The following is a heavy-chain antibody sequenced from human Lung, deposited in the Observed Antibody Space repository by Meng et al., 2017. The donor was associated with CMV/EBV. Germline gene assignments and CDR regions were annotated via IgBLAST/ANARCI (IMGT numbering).Heavy chain of an antibody. V-gene: IGHV4-59*03. D-gene: IGHD1-1*01. CDR3: ATLATLNTHRFDN. Sequence: LXCTVAGGFISSYHWSWLRQPPGKGLEWIGHVYCSGGNNYNPSLKSRVTTSLDKSKNQFSLNLTSVTAADTAVYYCATLATLNTHRFDNWGQGVLVTVSS. CDR1: GGFISSYH. CDR2: VYCSGGN. J-gene: IGHJ4*02.